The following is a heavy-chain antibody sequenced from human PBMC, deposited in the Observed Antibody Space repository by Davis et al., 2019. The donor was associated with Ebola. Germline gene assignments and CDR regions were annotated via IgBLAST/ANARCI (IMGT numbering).Heavy chain of an antibody. V-gene: IGHV4-61*08. Sequence: MPSETLSLTCTVSGGSIRSGDYYWSWIRQPPGKGLEWIGYIYYSGSTNYNPSLKSRVTISVDTSKNQFSLKLSSVTAADTAVYYCARTFVGGMDVWGKGTTVTVSS. D-gene: IGHD3-10*01. CDR3: ARTFVGGMDV. J-gene: IGHJ6*04. CDR2: IYYSGST. CDR1: GGSIRSGDYY.